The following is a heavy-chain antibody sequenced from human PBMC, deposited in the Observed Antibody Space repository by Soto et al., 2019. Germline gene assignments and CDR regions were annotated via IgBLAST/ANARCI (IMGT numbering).Heavy chain of an antibody. CDR1: GYSFTSDW. Sequence: PGESLKISCKGSGYSFTSDWISWVRQMPGKGLEWMGRIDPSDSYTNYSPSFQGHVTISADKSISTAYLQWSSLKASDTAMYYCARHRRYYYGSGSQGGWFDPWGQGTLVTVSS. J-gene: IGHJ5*02. D-gene: IGHD3-10*01. V-gene: IGHV5-10-1*01. CDR3: ARHRRYYYGSGSQGGWFDP. CDR2: IDPSDSYT.